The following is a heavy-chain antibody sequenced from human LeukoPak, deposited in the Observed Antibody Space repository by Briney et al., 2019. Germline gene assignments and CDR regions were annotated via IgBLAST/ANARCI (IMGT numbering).Heavy chain of an antibody. V-gene: IGHV1-2*07. CDR2: INPNSGGT. J-gene: IGHJ4*02. D-gene: IGHD2-8*02. CDR1: GYTFTDCY. Sequence: ASVKVSCKASGYTFTDCYIHWVRQAPGQGLEWMGWINPNSGGTNYAHKFQGRVTMTSDTSISTVYMDLSSLNSDDTAVYYCARDVGSLVVDYWGQGTLVTVSS. CDR3: ARDVGSLVVDY.